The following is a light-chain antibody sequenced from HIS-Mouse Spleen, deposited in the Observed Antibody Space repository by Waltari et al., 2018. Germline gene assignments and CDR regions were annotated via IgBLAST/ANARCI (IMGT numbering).Light chain of an antibody. V-gene: IGLV3-10*01. CDR2: EDS. CDR3: YSTDSSGNHRRV. Sequence: SYELTQPPSVSVSPGQTARITSSGDALPKKYAYWSQQKSGQAPVLVIYEDSKRPSGIPERFSGSSSGTMATLTISGAQVEDEADYYCYSTDSSGNHRRVFGGGTKLTVL. J-gene: IGLJ3*02. CDR1: ALPKKY.